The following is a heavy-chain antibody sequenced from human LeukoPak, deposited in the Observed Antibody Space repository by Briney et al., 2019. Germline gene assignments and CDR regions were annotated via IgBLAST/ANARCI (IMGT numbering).Heavy chain of an antibody. CDR3: ARDRVTGTGIAFDI. D-gene: IGHD1-20*01. J-gene: IGHJ3*02. Sequence: PSQTLSLNCTVSGGSISSGDYYWSWIRQPPGKGLEWIGYIYYSGSTYYNPSLKSRVTISVDTSKNQFSLKLSSVTAADTAVYYCARDRVTGTGIAFDIWGQGTMVTVSS. CDR2: IYYSGST. V-gene: IGHV4-30-4*01. CDR1: GGSISSGDYY.